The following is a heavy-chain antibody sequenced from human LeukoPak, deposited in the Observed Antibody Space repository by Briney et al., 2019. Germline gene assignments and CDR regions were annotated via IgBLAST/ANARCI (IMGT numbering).Heavy chain of an antibody. Sequence: SETLSLTCTVSGGSISSGGYYWSWIRQHPGKGLEWIGYIYYSGSTYYNPSLKSRVTISVDTSKNQFSLKLSSVTAVDTAVYYCARVDTNYYYYGMDVWGQGTTVTVSS. CDR3: ARVDTNYYYYGMDV. CDR1: GGSISSGGYY. D-gene: IGHD3-9*01. J-gene: IGHJ6*02. V-gene: IGHV4-31*03. CDR2: IYYSGST.